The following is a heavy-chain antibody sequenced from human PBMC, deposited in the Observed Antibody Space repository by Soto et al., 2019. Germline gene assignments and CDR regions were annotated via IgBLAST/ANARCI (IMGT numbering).Heavy chain of an antibody. CDR1: GGSFSGYY. CDR2: INHSGST. Sequence: PSETLSLTCAVYGGSFSGYYWSWIRQPPGKGLEWIGEINHSGSTNYNPSLKSRVTISVDTSKNQFSLKLSSVTAADTAVYYCAIRKPGYCSGGSCYPGWLDPWGQGTLVTVSS. D-gene: IGHD2-15*01. CDR3: AIRKPGYCSGGSCYPGWLDP. J-gene: IGHJ5*02. V-gene: IGHV4-34*01.